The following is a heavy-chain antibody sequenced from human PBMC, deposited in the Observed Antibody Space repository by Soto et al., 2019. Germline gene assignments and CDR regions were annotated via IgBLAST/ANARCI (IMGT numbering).Heavy chain of an antibody. D-gene: IGHD3-16*01. J-gene: IGHJ4*02. CDR1: GDTFTSYD. CDR3: ARNNLGFRTSLDY. V-gene: IGHV1-8*01. Sequence: VKVSCTASGDTFTSYDINWVRQATGQGREWMGWMNPNSGNTGYAQKFQGRVTMTRNTSISTAYMELSSLRSEDTAVYYCARNNLGFRTSLDYWGQGTLVTVSS. CDR2: MNPNSGNT.